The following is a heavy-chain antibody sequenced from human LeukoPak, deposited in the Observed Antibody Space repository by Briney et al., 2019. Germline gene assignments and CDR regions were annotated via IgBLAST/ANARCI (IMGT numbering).Heavy chain of an antibody. CDR1: GGSFSGYY. Sequence: PSETLSLTCAVYGGSFSGYYWSWIRQPPGKGLEWIGEINHSGSTNYNPSLKSRVTISVDTSKNQFSLKLSSVTAADTAVYYCARFGLNAYYGSGSYRNWFDPWGQGTLVTVSS. J-gene: IGHJ5*02. CDR3: ARFGLNAYYGSGSYRNWFDP. CDR2: INHSGST. V-gene: IGHV4-34*01. D-gene: IGHD3-10*01.